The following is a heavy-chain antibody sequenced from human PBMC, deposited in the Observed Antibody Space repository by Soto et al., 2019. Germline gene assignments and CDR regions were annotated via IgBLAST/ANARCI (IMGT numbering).Heavy chain of an antibody. V-gene: IGHV4-61*01. CDR1: GGSVSSGSYY. CDR2: IYYSGST. Sequence: PSETLSLTCTVSGGSVSSGSYYWSWIRQPPGKGLEWIGYIYYSGSTNYNPSLKSRVTISVDTSKNQFSLKLSSVTAADTAVYYCARATYSSSSWGQGTLVTVSS. CDR3: ARATYSSSS. D-gene: IGHD6-13*01. J-gene: IGHJ5*02.